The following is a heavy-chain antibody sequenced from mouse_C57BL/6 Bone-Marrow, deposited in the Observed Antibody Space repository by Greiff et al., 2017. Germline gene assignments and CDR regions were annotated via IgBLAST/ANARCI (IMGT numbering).Heavy chain of an antibody. CDR2: ILPGSGST. Sequence: QVQLKQSGAELMKPGASVKLSCKATGYTFTGYWIEWVKPRPGHGLEWIGEILPGSGSTNYNEKFKGKATFTADTSSNTAYMQLSSLTTEDSAIYYCARFHYYGSSDPFAYWGQGTLVTVSA. CDR3: ARFHYYGSSDPFAY. J-gene: IGHJ3*01. CDR1: GYTFTGYW. V-gene: IGHV1-9*01. D-gene: IGHD1-1*01.